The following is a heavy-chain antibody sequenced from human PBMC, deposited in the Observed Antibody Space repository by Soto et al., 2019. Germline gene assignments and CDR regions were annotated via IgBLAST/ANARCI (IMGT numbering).Heavy chain of an antibody. CDR1: GGSISSYY. V-gene: IGHV4-59*01. CDR2: IYYSGST. J-gene: IGHJ5*02. CDR3: ARKWGSGRYYQGANWFDT. D-gene: IGHD3-10*01. Sequence: PSETLSLTCTVSGGSISSYYWSWIRQPPGKGLEWIGYIYYSGSTNYNPSLKSRVTISVDTSKNQFSLKLSSVTAADTAVYYCARKWGSGRYYQGANWFDTWGQGTLVTVSS.